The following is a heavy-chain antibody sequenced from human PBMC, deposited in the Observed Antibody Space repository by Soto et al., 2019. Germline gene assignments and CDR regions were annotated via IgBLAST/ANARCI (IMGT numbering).Heavy chain of an antibody. CDR1: GYTLTELS. CDR3: ATQTAILLGDYGGNSYGMDV. D-gene: IGHD4-17*01. Sequence: LKVSCKVSGYTLTELSMHWVRQAPGKGLEWMGGFDPEDGETIYAQKFQGRVTMTEDTSTDTAYMELSSLRSEDTAVYYCATQTAILLGDYGGNSYGMDVRGQGTTVTVSS. CDR2: FDPEDGET. J-gene: IGHJ6*02. V-gene: IGHV1-24*01.